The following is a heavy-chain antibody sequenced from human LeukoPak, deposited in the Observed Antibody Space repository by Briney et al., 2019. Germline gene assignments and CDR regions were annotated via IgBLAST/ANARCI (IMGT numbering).Heavy chain of an antibody. CDR3: ARRPQMYYYDSSGSSRSYYFDY. V-gene: IGHV4-34*01. D-gene: IGHD3-22*01. CDR2: INHSGST. Sequence: SETLSLTCAVYGGSFSGYYWSWIRQPPGKGLEWIGEINHSGSTNYNPSLKSRVTISVDTSKNQFSLKLSSVTAADTAVYYCARRPQMYYYDSSGSSRSYYFDYWGQGTLVTVSS. J-gene: IGHJ4*02. CDR1: GGSFSGYY.